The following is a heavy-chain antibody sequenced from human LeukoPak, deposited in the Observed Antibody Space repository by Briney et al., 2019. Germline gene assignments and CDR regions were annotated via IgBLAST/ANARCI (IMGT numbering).Heavy chain of an antibody. V-gene: IGHV3-74*01. CDR1: GFSFSSYW. CDR3: ARVGNGSPLEC. Sequence: GGSLRLSCAASGFSFSSYWMHWVRQAPGKGLVWVSRINSDGSSTSYADSVKGRFTISRDNAKNTLYLQMNSLRAEDTAVYYCARVGNGSPLECWGQGTLATVSS. CDR2: INSDGSST. J-gene: IGHJ4*02. D-gene: IGHD6-19*01.